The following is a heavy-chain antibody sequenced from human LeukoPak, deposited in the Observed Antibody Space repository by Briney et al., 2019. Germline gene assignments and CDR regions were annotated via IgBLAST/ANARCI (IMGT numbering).Heavy chain of an antibody. CDR1: GASIRGDSYH. J-gene: IGHJ3*02. Sequence: SETLSLTCTVSGASIRGDSYHWAWIRQPAGKGLEWVGRIDNRGISNYNQSLKSRVTISLDTSKKQFSLKLSSVTAADTAVYYCAREDTYCGAVYCNQDAFDIWGQGTTVIVSS. V-gene: IGHV4-61*02. CDR2: IDNRGIS. D-gene: IGHD2-21*01. CDR3: AREDTYCGAVYCNQDAFDI.